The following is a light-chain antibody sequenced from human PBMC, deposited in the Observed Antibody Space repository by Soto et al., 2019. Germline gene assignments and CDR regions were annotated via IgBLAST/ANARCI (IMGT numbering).Light chain of an antibody. CDR3: QQYNDSFPYT. CDR1: QSISTW. CDR2: KAS. Sequence: DIRLTQSPSTLSASIGDRVTITCRASQSISTWLAWYQQKPGTAPKLLIYKASTLEGGVPSRFSGSRSGTEFTLTVSSLQPDDFATYYCQQYNDSFPYTFGQGTKLEIK. V-gene: IGKV1-5*03. J-gene: IGKJ2*01.